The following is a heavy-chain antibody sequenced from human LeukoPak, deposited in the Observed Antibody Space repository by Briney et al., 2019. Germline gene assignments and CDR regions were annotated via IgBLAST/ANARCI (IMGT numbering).Heavy chain of an antibody. D-gene: IGHD5-18*01. CDR3: ARGYSYGIDAFDI. CDR1: GGTFSSYA. CDR2: IIPIFGTA. Sequence: ASVKVSCKASGGTFSSYAISWVRQAPGQGLEWMGGIIPIFGTANYAQKLQGRVTITADKSTSTAYMELSSLRSEDTAVYYCARGYSYGIDAFDIWGQGTMVTVSS. J-gene: IGHJ3*02. V-gene: IGHV1-69*06.